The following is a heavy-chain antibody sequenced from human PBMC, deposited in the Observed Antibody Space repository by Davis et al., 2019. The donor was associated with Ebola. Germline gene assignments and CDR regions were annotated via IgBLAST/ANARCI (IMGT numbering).Heavy chain of an antibody. CDR2: ISAYNGNT. V-gene: IGHV1-18*01. CDR3: AGGTMVRGVYYYGMDV. J-gene: IGHJ6*02. Sequence: AASVKVSCKASGYTFTSYGISWVRQAPGQGLEWMGWISAYNGNTNYAQKLQGRVTMTTDTSTSTAYMELRSLRSDDTAVYYCAGGTMVRGVYYYGMDVWGQGTTVTVSS. D-gene: IGHD3-10*01. CDR1: GYTFTSYG.